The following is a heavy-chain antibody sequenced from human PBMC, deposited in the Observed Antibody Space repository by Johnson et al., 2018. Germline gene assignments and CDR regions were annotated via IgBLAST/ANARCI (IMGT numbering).Heavy chain of an antibody. D-gene: IGHD4-23*01. CDR3: ARVKQLALRWIKYYYYMDV. Sequence: VQLQESGGGLIQPGGSLRLSCAASGFTFSSYWMHWVRQAPGKGLVWVSRIHSDGSSTTYADSVKGRFTISRDNAKNTLYLQMNSLRVEDTAVYYFARVKQLALRWIKYYYYMDVWGKGTTVTVSS. V-gene: IGHV3-74*01. J-gene: IGHJ6*03. CDR1: GFTFSSYW. CDR2: IHSDGSST.